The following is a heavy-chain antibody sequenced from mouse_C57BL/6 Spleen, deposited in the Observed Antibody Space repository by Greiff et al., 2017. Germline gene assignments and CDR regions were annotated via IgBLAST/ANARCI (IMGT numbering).Heavy chain of an antibody. CDR3: TRSNDGYYAYFDV. V-gene: IGHV1-15*01. J-gene: IGHJ1*03. Sequence: QVQLQQSGAELVRPGASVTLSCKASGYTFTDYEMHWVKPTPVHGLEWIGAIDPETGGTAYNQKFKGKAILTADKSSSTAYMELRSLTSEDSAVYYCTRSNDGYYAYFDVWGTGTTVTVSS. D-gene: IGHD2-3*01. CDR1: GYTFTDYE. CDR2: IDPETGGT.